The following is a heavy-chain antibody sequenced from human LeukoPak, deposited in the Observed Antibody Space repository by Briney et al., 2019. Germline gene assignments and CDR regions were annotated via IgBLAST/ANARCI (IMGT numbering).Heavy chain of an antibody. V-gene: IGHV3-30*04. CDR3: AKAGTNYYYYYYMDV. Sequence: PGGSLRLSCAASGFTFSSYAMHWVRQAPGKGLEWVAVISYDGSNKYYADSVKGRFTISRDNSKNTLYLQMNSLRAEDTAVYYCAKAGTNYYYYYYMDVWGKGTTVTISS. CDR1: GFTFSSYA. J-gene: IGHJ6*03. CDR2: ISYDGSNK.